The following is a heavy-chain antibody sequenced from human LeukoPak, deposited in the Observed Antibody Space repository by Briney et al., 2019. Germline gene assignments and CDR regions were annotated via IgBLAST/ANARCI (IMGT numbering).Heavy chain of an antibody. J-gene: IGHJ4*02. D-gene: IGHD4-23*01. CDR2: IYHSGST. Sequence: SETLSLTCAVSGGSISSGGYSWSWIRQPPGKGLEWIGYIYHSGSTYYNPSLKSRVTISVDRSKNQFSLKLSSVTAADTAVYYCARGTVVTGYYFDYWGQGTLVTVSP. CDR1: GGSISSGGYS. CDR3: ARGTVVTGYYFDY. V-gene: IGHV4-30-2*01.